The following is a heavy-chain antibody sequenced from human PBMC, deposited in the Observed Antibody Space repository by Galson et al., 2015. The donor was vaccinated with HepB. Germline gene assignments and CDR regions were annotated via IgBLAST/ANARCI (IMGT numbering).Heavy chain of an antibody. CDR3: ARSIAVAGSTRAFDI. CDR2: IYPGDSDT. Sequence: SGAEAKKPGESLKISCKGSGYSITTYWIAWVREMPGKGLEWMGSIYPGDSDTRYSPSFQGQVTISADKSISTAYLQWSSLKASDTAMYYCARSIAVAGSTRAFDIWGQGTMVTVSS. D-gene: IGHD6-19*01. V-gene: IGHV5-51*03. CDR1: GYSITTYW. J-gene: IGHJ3*02.